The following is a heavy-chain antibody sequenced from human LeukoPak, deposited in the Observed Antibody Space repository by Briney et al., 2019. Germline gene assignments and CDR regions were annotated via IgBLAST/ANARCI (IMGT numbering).Heavy chain of an antibody. Sequence: GGSLRLSCAASGFTFSSYAMSWVRQAPGKGLEWVSAISGSGGSAYYADSVKGRFTISRDNSKNTLYLQMNSLRAEGTAVYYCAKVVDGSSRQSDYWGQGTLVTVSS. J-gene: IGHJ4*02. CDR1: GFTFSSYA. V-gene: IGHV3-23*01. CDR2: ISGSGGSA. CDR3: AKVVDGSSRQSDY. D-gene: IGHD6-6*01.